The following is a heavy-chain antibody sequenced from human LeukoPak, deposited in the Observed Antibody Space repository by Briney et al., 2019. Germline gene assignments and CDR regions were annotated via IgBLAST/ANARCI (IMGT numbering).Heavy chain of an antibody. CDR3: ARHQPWGTAMGPVMDV. J-gene: IGHJ6*02. CDR2: VYYSGST. V-gene: IGHV4-59*08. CDR1: GGSISTYY. Sequence: PSETLSLTCTVSGGSISTYYGSGLRQPPGKGLEWIGYVYYSGSTNYNPSLKSRVTISVDTSENQFSLRLSSVTAADTAIYYCARHQPWGTAMGPVMDVWGQGTTVTVSS. D-gene: IGHD5-18*01.